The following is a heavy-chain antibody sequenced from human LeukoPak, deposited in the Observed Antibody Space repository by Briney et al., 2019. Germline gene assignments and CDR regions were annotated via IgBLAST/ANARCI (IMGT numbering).Heavy chain of an antibody. CDR3: ARVPGYYGSGSYHLGSDY. V-gene: IGHV3-48*03. D-gene: IGHD3-10*01. J-gene: IGHJ4*02. CDR2: ISSSGSTI. CDR1: GFTFSSYE. Sequence: PGGSLRLSCAAYGFTFSSYEMNWVRQAPGKGLEWVSYISSSGSTIYYADSVKGRFTISRDNAKNSLYLQMNSLRAEDTAVYYCARVPGYYGSGSYHLGSDYWGQGTLVTVSS.